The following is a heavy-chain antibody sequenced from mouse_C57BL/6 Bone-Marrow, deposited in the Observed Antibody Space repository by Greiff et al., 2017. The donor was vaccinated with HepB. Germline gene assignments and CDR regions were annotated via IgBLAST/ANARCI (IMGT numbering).Heavy chain of an antibody. CDR2: IDPENGDT. V-gene: IGHV14-4*01. J-gene: IGHJ2*01. Sequence: VQLQQPGAELVRPGASVKLSCTASGFNIKDDYMHWVKQRPEQGLEWIGWIDPENGDTEYASKFQGKATITADTSSNTAYLQLSSLSSEDTAVYYCTTRTNYFDYWGQGTTLTVSS. CDR3: TTRTNYFDY. CDR1: GFNIKDDY.